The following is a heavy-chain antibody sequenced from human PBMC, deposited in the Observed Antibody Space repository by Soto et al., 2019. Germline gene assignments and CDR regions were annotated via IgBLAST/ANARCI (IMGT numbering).Heavy chain of an antibody. D-gene: IGHD5-18*01. CDR2: ISYDGSNK. CDR1: GFTFSSYG. CDR3: AGYRNYFDY. Sequence: PGGSLRLSCAASGFTFSSYGMHWVRQAPGKGLEWVAVISYDGSNKYYADSVKGRFTISRDNSKNTLYLQMNSLRAEDTAVYYCAGYRNYFDYWGQGTLVTVSS. V-gene: IGHV3-30*03. J-gene: IGHJ4*02.